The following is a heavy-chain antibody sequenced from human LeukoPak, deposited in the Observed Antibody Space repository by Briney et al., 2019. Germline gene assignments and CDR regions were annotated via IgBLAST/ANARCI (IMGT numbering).Heavy chain of an antibody. CDR1: GFTFSNYW. Sequence: PGGSLRLSCAASGFTFSNYWMSWVRQAPGKGLEWVSYISSSSSTIYYADSVKGRFTISRDNAKNSLYLQMSSLRAEDTAVYYCVDIKTSTFEISGYPYCYDYYYMDVWGKGTTVTVSS. J-gene: IGHJ6*03. D-gene: IGHD3-22*01. CDR3: VDIKTSTFEISGYPYCYDYYYMDV. CDR2: ISSSSSTI. V-gene: IGHV3-48*01.